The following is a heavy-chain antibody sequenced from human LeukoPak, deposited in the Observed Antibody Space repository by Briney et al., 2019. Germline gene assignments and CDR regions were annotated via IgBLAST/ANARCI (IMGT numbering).Heavy chain of an antibody. CDR2: IIPILGTA. Sequence: SVKVSCKASGGTFSSYAISWVRQAPGQGLEWMGGIIPILGTANYAQKFQGRVTITTDESTSTAYMELSSLRSEDTAVYYCARVFKHWFDPWGQGTLVTVSS. CDR3: ARVFKHWFDP. CDR1: GGTFSSYA. J-gene: IGHJ5*02. V-gene: IGHV1-69*05. D-gene: IGHD3-10*02.